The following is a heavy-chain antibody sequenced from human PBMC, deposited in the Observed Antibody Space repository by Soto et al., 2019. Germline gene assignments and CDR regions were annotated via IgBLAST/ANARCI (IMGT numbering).Heavy chain of an antibody. V-gene: IGHV3-23*01. CDR1: GFTFTSYA. CDR2: ISGDSTTS. Sequence: EVQLLESGGGLAQPGGSLRLSCAASGFTFTSYAMSWVRQAPGKGLEWVSAISGDSTTSYYADSVKGRFTISRDISKNTVILQMNSLRAEDTAIYYCARDSIYGNSRLVYWGQGTLVTVSP. CDR3: ARDSIYGNSRLVY. D-gene: IGHD4-17*01. J-gene: IGHJ4*02.